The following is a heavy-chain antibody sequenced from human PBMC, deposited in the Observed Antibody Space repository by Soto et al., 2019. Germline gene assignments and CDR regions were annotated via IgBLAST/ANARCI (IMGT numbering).Heavy chain of an antibody. CDR3: ANVLTGYYYYYGMDV. V-gene: IGHV3-30*18. CDR2: ISYDGSNK. D-gene: IGHD3-9*01. CDR1: GFTFSSYG. J-gene: IGHJ6*02. Sequence: QVQLVESGGGVVQPGRSLRLSCAASGFTFSSYGMHWVRQAPGKGLEWVAVISYDGSNKYYADSVKGRFTISRDNSKNTLYLQMNSLRAEDTAVYYCANVLTGYYYYYGMDVSGQGTTVTVSS.